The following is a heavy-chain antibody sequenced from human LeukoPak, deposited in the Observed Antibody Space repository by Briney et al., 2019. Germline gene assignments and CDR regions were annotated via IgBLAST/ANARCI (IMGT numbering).Heavy chain of an antibody. Sequence: GGSLRLSCEASGFTFNNYWMSWVRQAPGKGLEWVANIKQDGSEKYYVDSVKGRFTISRDNAKNSLYLQMNSLRAEDTAVYYCARDVTSWFMNDYWGQGTLVTVSS. CDR2: IKQDGSEK. V-gene: IGHV3-7*01. J-gene: IGHJ4*02. D-gene: IGHD2-2*01. CDR1: GFTFNNYW. CDR3: ARDVTSWFMNDY.